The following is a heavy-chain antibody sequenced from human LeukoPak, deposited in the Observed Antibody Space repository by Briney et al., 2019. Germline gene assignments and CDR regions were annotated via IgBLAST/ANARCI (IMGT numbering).Heavy chain of an antibody. J-gene: IGHJ5*02. CDR3: APRGDIEHSYVYGKWFDP. CDR2: INHSGSS. D-gene: IGHD5-18*01. Sequence: AETLTLTCAVYGGSFSDYYWTWIRQPPGKGLEWIGEINHSGSSNYNSSLRSRVTISVDTSYKQFSLRVCSVTAADTAVYYCAPRGDIEHSYVYGKWFDPWGQGTRVTVSS. CDR1: GGSFSDYY. V-gene: IGHV4-34*01.